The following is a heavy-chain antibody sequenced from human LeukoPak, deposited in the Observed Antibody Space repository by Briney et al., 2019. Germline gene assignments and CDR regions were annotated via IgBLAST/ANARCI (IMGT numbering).Heavy chain of an antibody. D-gene: IGHD3-10*01. J-gene: IGHJ4*02. Sequence: GASVKVSCKASGYTFTSYAMHWVRQAPGQRLEWMGWINAGNGNTKYSQKFQGRVTITGDTSASTAYMELSSLRSEDTAVYYCARDRGITMVRGVINPYFDYWGQGTLVTVSS. CDR1: GYTFTSYA. V-gene: IGHV1-3*01. CDR3: ARDRGITMVRGVINPYFDY. CDR2: INAGNGNT.